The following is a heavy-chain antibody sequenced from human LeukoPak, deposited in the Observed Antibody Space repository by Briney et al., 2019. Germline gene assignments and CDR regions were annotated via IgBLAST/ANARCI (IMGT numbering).Heavy chain of an antibody. J-gene: IGHJ5*02. Sequence: GGSLRLSCAASGFTFSNYWVSWVRQAPGKGGEWVSVIYSGGSTYYTDSVKGRFTISRDKSKNTLYFQMTSLRAEDTAVYYCAKVSTENWFDPWGQGTLVTVSS. CDR1: GFTFSNYW. CDR2: IYSGGST. CDR3: AKVSTENWFDP. V-gene: IGHV3-66*01.